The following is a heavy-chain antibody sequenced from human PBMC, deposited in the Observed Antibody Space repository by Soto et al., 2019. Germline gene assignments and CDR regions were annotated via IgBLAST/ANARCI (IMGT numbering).Heavy chain of an antibody. D-gene: IGHD3-16*01. CDR3: AKDYYDYIWGRTTLGNAFDI. V-gene: IGHV3-23*01. Sequence: VQLLESGGGLVQPGGSLRLSCAASGFTFSSYAMSWVRQAPGKGLEWVSAISGSGGSTYYADSVKGRFTISRDNSKNTLYLQMNSLRAEDTAVYYCAKDYYDYIWGRTTLGNAFDIWGQGTMVTVSS. CDR1: GFTFSSYA. CDR2: ISGSGGST. J-gene: IGHJ3*02.